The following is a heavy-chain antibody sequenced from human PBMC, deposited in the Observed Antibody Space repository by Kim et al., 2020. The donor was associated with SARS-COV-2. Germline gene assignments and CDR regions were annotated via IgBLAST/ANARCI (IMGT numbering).Heavy chain of an antibody. CDR3: ARDGTFSRRAQERITMVRGVIDGMDV. Sequence: ASVKVSCKASGYTFTGYYMHWVRQAPGQGLEWMGWINPNSGGTNYVQKFQGRVTMTRDTSISTAYMELSRLRSDDTAVYYCARDGTFSRRAQERITMVRGVIDGMDVWGQGTTVTVSS. CDR2: INPNSGGT. J-gene: IGHJ6*02. CDR1: GYTFTGYY. D-gene: IGHD3-10*01. V-gene: IGHV1-2*02.